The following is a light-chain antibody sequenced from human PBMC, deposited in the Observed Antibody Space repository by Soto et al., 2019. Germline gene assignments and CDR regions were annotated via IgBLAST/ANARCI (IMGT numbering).Light chain of an antibody. CDR3: QQYGSSPWT. CDR2: DAS. Sequence: EIVLTQSPGTLSLSPGERATLSCRASQSVSSYLAWYQQKPGQAPRLLIYDASSRATGIPARFSGSGSGTDFTLTISSLEPEDFAVYYCQQYGSSPWTFGQGTKVDIK. V-gene: IGKV3-11*01. J-gene: IGKJ1*01. CDR1: QSVSSY.